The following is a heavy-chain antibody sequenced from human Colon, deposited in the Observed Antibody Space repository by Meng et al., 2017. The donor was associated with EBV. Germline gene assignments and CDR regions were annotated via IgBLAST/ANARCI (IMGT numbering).Heavy chain of an antibody. D-gene: IGHD3-10*01. CDR1: GGSIRSGPYC. CDR3: ASYTSFSGSYYNGIDY. CDR2: IYYSGST. J-gene: IGHJ4*02. V-gene: IGHV4-39*01. Sequence: QVQLQESGPGLGKPSETLSLTCTVSGGSIRSGPYCWAWIRQPPGKGLEWIGSIYYSGSTYYNPSLKSRVTISVDSSKNQFSLKLTSVTAADTSLYYCASYTSFSGSYYNGIDYWGQGTLVTVSS.